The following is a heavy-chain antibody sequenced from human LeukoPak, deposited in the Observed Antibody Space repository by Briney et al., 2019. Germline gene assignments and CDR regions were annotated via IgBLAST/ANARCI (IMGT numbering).Heavy chain of an antibody. CDR3: TRDLPALAYCGGDWYSSDAFDI. CDR2: IRSGAYGETT. V-gene: IGHV3-49*03. D-gene: IGHD2-21*02. CDR1: GFTFDDYA. J-gene: IGHJ3*02. Sequence: GGSLTRSCTASGFTFDDYAMRWFRQAPGKGREGLVFIRSGAYGETTEYAACVKGRCTISIDDSKIVAYLQVNSLKTEDTAVYYCTRDLPALAYCGGDWYSSDAFDIWGQGTMVTVSS.